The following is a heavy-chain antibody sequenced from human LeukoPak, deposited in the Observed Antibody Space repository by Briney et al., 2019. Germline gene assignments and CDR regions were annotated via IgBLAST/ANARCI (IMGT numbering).Heavy chain of an antibody. J-gene: IGHJ4*02. CDR2: INHSGST. D-gene: IGHD3-10*01. Sequence: PSETLSLTCAVYGGSFSGYCWSWIRQPPGKGLEWIGEINHSGSTNYNPSLKSRVTISVDTSKNQFSLKLSSVTAADTAVYYCARGLELWFGGAHDYWGQGTLVTVSS. CDR3: ARGLELWFGGAHDY. CDR1: GGSFSGYC. V-gene: IGHV4-34*01.